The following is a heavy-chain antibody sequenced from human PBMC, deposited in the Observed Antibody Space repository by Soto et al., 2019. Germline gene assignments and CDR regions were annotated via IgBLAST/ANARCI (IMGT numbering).Heavy chain of an antibody. CDR1: GYTFTSYG. J-gene: IGHJ5*02. D-gene: IGHD4-17*01. Sequence: AASVKVSCKASGYTFTSYGISWVRQAPGQGLEWMGWISAYNGNTNYAQKLQGRVTMTTDTSTSTAYMELRSLRSEDTAVYYCANYRGNRGLWFDPWGEGTLVTVSS. CDR2: ISAYNGNT. V-gene: IGHV1-18*04. CDR3: ANYRGNRGLWFDP.